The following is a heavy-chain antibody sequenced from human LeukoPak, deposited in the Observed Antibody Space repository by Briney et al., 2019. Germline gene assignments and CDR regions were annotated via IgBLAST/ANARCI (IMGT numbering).Heavy chain of an antibody. CDR2: IYTSGST. CDR1: GGSISSGSYY. V-gene: IGHV4-61*02. J-gene: IGHJ3*02. CDR3: ARDEGRTYYNAFDI. Sequence: SQTLSLTCTVSGGSISSGSYYWSWIRQPAGKGLEWIGRIYTSGSTNYNPSLKSRVTISVDTSKNQFSLKLSSVTAADTAVYYCARDEGRTYYNAFDIWGQGTMVTVSS. D-gene: IGHD3-10*01.